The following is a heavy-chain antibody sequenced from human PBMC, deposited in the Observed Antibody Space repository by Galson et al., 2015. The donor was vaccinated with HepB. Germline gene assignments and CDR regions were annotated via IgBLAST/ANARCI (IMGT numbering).Heavy chain of an antibody. D-gene: IGHD6-13*01. CDR2: ISGSGGST. J-gene: IGHJ4*02. V-gene: IGHV3-23*01. CDR1: GFTFNNYV. Sequence: SLRLSCAASGFTFNNYVMNRVRQSPGKGLEWVASISGSGGSTYYGGSVKGRFTISRGNSRNTVFLHMNRLRAEDTAVYYCAKNSGSNWFVPYHFDSWGQGTLVTVSS. CDR3: AKNSGSNWFVPYHFDS.